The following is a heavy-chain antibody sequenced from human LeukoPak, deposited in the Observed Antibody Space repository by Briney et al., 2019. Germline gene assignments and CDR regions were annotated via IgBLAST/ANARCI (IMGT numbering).Heavy chain of an antibody. V-gene: IGHV3-30-3*01. D-gene: IGHD5-24*01. J-gene: IGHJ3*02. CDR3: AREIQRTVEMTTNRAFDI. CDR1: GFTFSSYA. Sequence: GGSLRLSCAASGFTFSSYAMSWVRQAPGKGLEWVAVISYDGSNKYYADSVKGRFTISRDNSKNTLYLQMNSLRAEDTAVYYCAREIQRTVEMTTNRAFDIWGQGTMVTVSS. CDR2: ISYDGSNK.